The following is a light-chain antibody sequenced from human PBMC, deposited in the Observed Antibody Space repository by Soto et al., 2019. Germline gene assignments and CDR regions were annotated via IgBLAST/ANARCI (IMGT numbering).Light chain of an antibody. Sequence: DIQMTQSPSTLSASVGDRVTITCRASQSINNWLAWYQQKPGKAPKLLIYDASTLEIGVPSRFSGSGSGTEFTLTISSLQPDDFATYYCQQYGSLRMFGQGTKVEVK. V-gene: IGKV1-5*01. CDR2: DAS. J-gene: IGKJ1*01. CDR1: QSINNW. CDR3: QQYGSLRM.